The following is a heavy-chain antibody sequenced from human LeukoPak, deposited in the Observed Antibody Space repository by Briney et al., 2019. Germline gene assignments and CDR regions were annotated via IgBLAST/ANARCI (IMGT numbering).Heavy chain of an antibody. CDR3: ANQHGSSWYYFDY. V-gene: IGHV3-64*04. D-gene: IGHD6-13*01. CDR1: GFTFNRFY. Sequence: GGSLRLSCSASGFTFNRFYLHWVRQAPGKGLEFVSHISSNGATTYYADSVKGRFTISRDNSKNTLYLQMNSLRAEDTAVYYCANQHGSSWYYFDYWGQGTLVIVSS. J-gene: IGHJ4*02. CDR2: ISSNGATT.